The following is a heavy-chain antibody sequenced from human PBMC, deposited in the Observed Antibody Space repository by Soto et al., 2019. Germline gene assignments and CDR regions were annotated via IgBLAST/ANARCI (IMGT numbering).Heavy chain of an antibody. D-gene: IGHD3-16*01. CDR1: GLTLRSYA. Sequence: EGQLLQSGGDLVQPGGSLRLTCAGSGLTLRSYAMTWIRQTPEKGLEWVSTITGRSAVPSYADSVNGRFTVSRDNSKNTLYLQMNSLRPDDTAIYYCAKGGPFTGGFDPWGQGTLVTVSA. CDR3: AKGGPFTGGFDP. CDR2: ITGRSAVP. V-gene: IGHV3-23*01. J-gene: IGHJ5*02.